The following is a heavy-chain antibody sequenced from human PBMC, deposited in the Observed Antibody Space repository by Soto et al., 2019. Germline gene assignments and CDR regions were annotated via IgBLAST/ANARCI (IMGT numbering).Heavy chain of an antibody. CDR2: ISYDGSNK. J-gene: IGHJ4*02. Sequence: WGPLRLSCAVSGFTFSSYGMNWVLQAPFKVLEWVAVISYDGSNKYYADVVKGRFTMSRDNSKNKLYLQMNSLRAEDTAVYYCAKDLVDTRYFDWLFYYWGQGTMVTVSS. CDR3: AKDLVDTRYFDWLFYY. D-gene: IGHD3-9*01. CDR1: GFTFSSYG. V-gene: IGHV3-30*18.